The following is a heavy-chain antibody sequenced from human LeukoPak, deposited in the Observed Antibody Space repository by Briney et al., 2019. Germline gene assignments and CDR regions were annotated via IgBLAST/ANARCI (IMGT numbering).Heavy chain of an antibody. J-gene: IGHJ4*02. CDR1: GGSISSTTYY. D-gene: IGHD1-26*01. V-gene: IGHV4-39*01. CDR2: IYYSGTT. CDR3: GRQRAGATDY. Sequence: SETLSLTCTVSGGSISSTTYYWGWLRQPPGMGLESIVTIYYSGTTSYNPSLKHRVTMSVDTSKNQFSLKLSSVTAADTGVYYCGRQRAGATDYWGQGTLVTVSS.